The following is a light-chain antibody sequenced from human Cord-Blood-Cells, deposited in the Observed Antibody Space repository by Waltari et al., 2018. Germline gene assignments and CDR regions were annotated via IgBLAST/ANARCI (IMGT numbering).Light chain of an antibody. CDR3: QQYNSYSYT. CDR2: DAS. V-gene: IGKV1-5*01. CDR1: QSISSW. J-gene: IGKJ2*01. Sequence: DIQMTQSPSTLSASVGDRVTITCRASQSISSWLAGCQQKPGKAPKRLIYDASSLASGVPSRFSGSGSGTEFTLTISNLQPDDFATYYCQQYNSYSYTFGHGTKLEIK.